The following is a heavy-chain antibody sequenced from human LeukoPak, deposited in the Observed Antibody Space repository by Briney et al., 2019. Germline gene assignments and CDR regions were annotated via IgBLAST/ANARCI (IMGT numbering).Heavy chain of an antibody. CDR1: GFSLSTSGAG. D-gene: IGHD1-26*01. J-gene: IGHJ4*02. Sequence: SGPTRLTPTQTLTLTFTFSGFSLSTSGAGVGWIRQPPGKALAWLALIYWHADKRYSPSLKSRLTITKDPSKNQVVLTMTNMDPVDTATYYCAHSLPGGERYSGTTYYFDYWGQGTLVTVSS. CDR2: IYWHADK. V-gene: IGHV2-5*01. CDR3: AHSLPGGERYSGTTYYFDY.